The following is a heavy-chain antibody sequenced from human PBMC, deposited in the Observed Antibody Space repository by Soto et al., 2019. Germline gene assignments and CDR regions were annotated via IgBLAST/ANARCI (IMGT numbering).Heavy chain of an antibody. V-gene: IGHV1-8*01. J-gene: IGHJ5*02. CDR1: GYTFTSYD. CDR2: MNPNSGNT. Sequence: ASVKVSCKASGYTFTSYDINWVRQATGQGLEWMGWMNPNSGNTGYAQKFQGRVTMTRNTSISTAYMELSSLRSEDTALYYCARGPGFSGTIVVETNWFDPWGQGTLVTVSS. D-gene: IGHD2-21*02. CDR3: ARGPGFSGTIVVETNWFDP.